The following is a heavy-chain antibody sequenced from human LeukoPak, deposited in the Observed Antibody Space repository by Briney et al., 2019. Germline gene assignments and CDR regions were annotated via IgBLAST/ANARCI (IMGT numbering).Heavy chain of an antibody. D-gene: IGHD5-12*01. Sequence: PGGSLRLSCAASGFTFSSYAMNWVRQAPGKGLEGVAVISYDGINKYYADSVKGRFTISRDNSKNTLYLQMNSLRAEDTAVYYCARILPPRGYSGYDKANVFGMWGEGTMVTVSS. CDR1: GFTFSSYA. V-gene: IGHV3-30-3*01. CDR3: ARILPPRGYSGYDKANVFGM. J-gene: IGHJ3*02. CDR2: ISYDGINK.